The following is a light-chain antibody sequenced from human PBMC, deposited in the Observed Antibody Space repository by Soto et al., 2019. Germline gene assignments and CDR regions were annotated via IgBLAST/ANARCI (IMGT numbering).Light chain of an antibody. CDR2: AAT. CDR1: QAIGVW. CDR3: QQANILPFT. J-gene: IGKJ3*01. V-gene: IGKV1-12*01. Sequence: DIQMTQSPSSVSASVGDRVTITCRAIQAIGVWLAWYQQKPGKAPDLLIYAATRLHSGVPSRFSASGSGTDFTLTISSLQPEDFATHFCQQANILPFTFGPGTTVDVK.